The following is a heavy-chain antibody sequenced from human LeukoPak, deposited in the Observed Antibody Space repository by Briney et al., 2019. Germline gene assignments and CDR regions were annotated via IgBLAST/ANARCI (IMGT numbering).Heavy chain of an antibody. J-gene: IGHJ4*02. D-gene: IGHD3-22*01. CDR2: IRSKPDGETA. CDR3: TKFGAYYFDNSASESFDY. V-gene: IGHV3-49*03. CDR1: GFRFGDYA. Sequence: PGGSLRLSCSGSGFRFGDYAINWFRQTPGKGLESVGFIRSKPDGETADYAASVRGRFIISRDDSKSIAYLQMNSLKPEDTAVYYCTKFGAYYFDNSASESFDYWGQGTLVTVSS.